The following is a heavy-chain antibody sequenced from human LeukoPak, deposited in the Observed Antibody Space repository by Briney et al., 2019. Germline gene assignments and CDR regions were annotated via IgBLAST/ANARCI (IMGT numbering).Heavy chain of an antibody. V-gene: IGHV1-18*01. CDR1: GYTFTSYG. CDR2: ISAYNGNT. CDR3: ARDLAYYDFWSGYYFDY. J-gene: IGHJ4*02. Sequence: AASVKVSCKASGYTFTSYGISWVRQAPGQGLEWMGWISAYNGNTNYAQKFQGRVTMTTDTSTSTAYMELRSLRSDDTAVYYCARDLAYYDFWSGYYFDYWGQGTLVTVSS. D-gene: IGHD3-3*01.